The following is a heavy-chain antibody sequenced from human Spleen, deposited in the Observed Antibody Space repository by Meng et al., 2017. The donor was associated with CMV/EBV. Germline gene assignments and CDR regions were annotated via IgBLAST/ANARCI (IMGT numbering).Heavy chain of an antibody. CDR1: GFTFSTYG. D-gene: IGHD4-11*01. V-gene: IGHV3-30*02. J-gene: IGHJ4*02. CDR2: LRYDENAE. CDR3: AKPGDSNFDS. Sequence: RSCVASGFTFSTYGMHWVRQAPGKGLEWVAFLRYDENAEYYPDSVKGRFLISRDIFKNTLYLQMNSLKTEDTGVYYCAKPGDSNFDSWGQGTLVTVSS.